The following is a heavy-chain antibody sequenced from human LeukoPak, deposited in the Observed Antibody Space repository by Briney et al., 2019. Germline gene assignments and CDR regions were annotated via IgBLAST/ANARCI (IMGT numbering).Heavy chain of an antibody. Sequence: SETLSLTCAVSGGSISSSGYYWGWIRQPPGKGLEWIASIYYSGSTYYNPSLKSRVTISVDTSKNQLSLKLGSLTAADTAVYYCARHEYSGSYYGLSWFDPWGQGTLVTVSS. CDR2: IYYSGST. CDR1: GGSISSSGYY. J-gene: IGHJ5*02. CDR3: ARHEYSGSYYGLSWFDP. D-gene: IGHD1-26*01. V-gene: IGHV4-39*01.